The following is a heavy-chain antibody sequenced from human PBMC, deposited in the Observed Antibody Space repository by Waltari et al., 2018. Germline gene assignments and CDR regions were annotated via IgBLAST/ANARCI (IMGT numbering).Heavy chain of an antibody. J-gene: IGHJ4*02. CDR3: ARDRGRGLYLDT. D-gene: IGHD1-1*01. V-gene: IGHV4-4*02. CDR1: GDSMSTSDY. CDR2: VRGDGKT. Sequence: QLQLQESGPGLVKPSVPLSLLCAVSGDSMSTSDYWSWVRQPPGKGLEWIGQVRGDGKTNYNPSFASRVTMSLDTSTYHFALKLTSATAADTALYYCARDRGRGLYLDTWGQGTLVTVSP.